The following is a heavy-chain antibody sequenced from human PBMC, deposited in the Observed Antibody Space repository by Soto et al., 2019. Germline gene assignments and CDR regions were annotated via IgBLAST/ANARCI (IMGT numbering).Heavy chain of an antibody. V-gene: IGHV4-59*08. CDR1: GGSISGYY. J-gene: IGHJ1*01. Sequence: QVQLQESGPGLVKPSETLSLTCTVSGGSISGYYWSWIRQPPGKGLEWIGYIYYSGSTNYNPSLKSRLTISVDTSKNQFSLKLSSVTAADTAVYYCARYQQYYQHWGQGTLVTVSS. CDR2: IYYSGST. CDR3: ARYQQYYQH.